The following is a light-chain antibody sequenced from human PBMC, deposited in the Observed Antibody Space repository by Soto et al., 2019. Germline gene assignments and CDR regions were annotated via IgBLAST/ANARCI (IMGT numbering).Light chain of an antibody. CDR3: SSYTSSSTYV. Sequence: PALPKPASVNSSHGQAITIARKKTSSDVGGYNYVSWYQQHPGKAPKLMIYDVSNRPSGVSNRFSGSKSGNTASLTISGLQAEDEADYYCSSYTSSSTYVFGTGTKVTVL. CDR2: DVS. J-gene: IGLJ1*01. CDR1: SSDVGGYNY. V-gene: IGLV2-14*01.